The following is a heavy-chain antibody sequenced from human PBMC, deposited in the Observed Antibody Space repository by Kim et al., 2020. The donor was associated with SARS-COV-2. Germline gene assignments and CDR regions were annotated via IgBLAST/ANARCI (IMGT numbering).Heavy chain of an antibody. Sequence: ASVKVSCKVSGYTLTELSMHWVRQAPGKGLEWMGGFDPEDGETIYAQKFQGRVTMTEDTSTDTAYMELSSLRSEDTAVYYCATAWYQLLPSYNWFDPWGQGTLVTVSS. CDR2: FDPEDGET. J-gene: IGHJ5*02. CDR3: ATAWYQLLPSYNWFDP. V-gene: IGHV1-24*01. D-gene: IGHD2-2*01. CDR1: GYTLTELS.